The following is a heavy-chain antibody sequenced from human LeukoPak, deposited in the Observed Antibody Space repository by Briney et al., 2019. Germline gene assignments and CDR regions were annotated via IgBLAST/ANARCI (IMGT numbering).Heavy chain of an antibody. CDR2: ISYGGSNK. J-gene: IGHJ4*02. D-gene: IGHD5-18*01. CDR3: ARARGGYSYGSYFDY. Sequence: GRSLRLSCAASGFTFSSYAMHWVRQAPGKGLEWVAVISYGGSNKYYADSVKGRFTISRDNSKNTLYLQMNSLRAEDTAVYHCARARGGYSYGSYFDYWGQGTLVTVSS. CDR1: GFTFSSYA. V-gene: IGHV3-30-3*01.